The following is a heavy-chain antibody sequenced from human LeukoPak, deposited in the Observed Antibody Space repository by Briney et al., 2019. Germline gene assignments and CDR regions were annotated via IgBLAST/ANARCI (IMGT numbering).Heavy chain of an antibody. Sequence: PGGSLRLSCAASGFTFSSYSMNWVRQAPGKGLEWVSYISSSSSTIYYADSVKGRFTISRDNAKNSLYLQMNSLRAEDTAVYYCARGGHQEQQPIDYWGQGTLVTVSS. D-gene: IGHD6-13*01. CDR1: GFTFSSYS. CDR2: ISSSSSTI. V-gene: IGHV3-48*01. CDR3: ARGGHQEQQPIDY. J-gene: IGHJ4*02.